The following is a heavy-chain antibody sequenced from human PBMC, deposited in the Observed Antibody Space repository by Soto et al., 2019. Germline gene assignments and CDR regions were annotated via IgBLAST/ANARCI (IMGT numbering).Heavy chain of an antibody. V-gene: IGHV3-72*01. J-gene: IGHJ5*02. CDR3: ADLTWTGAYFP. CDR2: IRNDPKSYIT. D-gene: IGHD2-8*02. Sequence: PGASLRLSCVGSGVRLSDHYMAWVRPSPGTGVEWVGRIRNDPKSYITDYAESVKGRFAISRDDSRNSLFLQMNSLTTEETAIYYCADLTWTGAYFPWGQGTLVTVSS. CDR1: GVRLSDHY.